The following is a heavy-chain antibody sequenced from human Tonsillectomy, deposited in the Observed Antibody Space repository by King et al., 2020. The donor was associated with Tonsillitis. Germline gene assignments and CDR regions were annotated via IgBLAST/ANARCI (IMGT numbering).Heavy chain of an antibody. CDR3: ATGTRAMVFHHVFDI. Sequence: QLVQSGAEVEKPGATVKLSCKVSGYTFTDHYMHWVQQAPGKGLQWMGLVDPEDGETIYAEKFQGRVTITADTSTDTAYMKLSSLRFEDTAVYYCATGTRAMVFHHVFDIWGQGTMVTVSS. J-gene: IGHJ3*02. V-gene: IGHV1-69-2*01. CDR1: GYTFTDHY. CDR2: VDPEDGET. D-gene: IGHD5-18*01.